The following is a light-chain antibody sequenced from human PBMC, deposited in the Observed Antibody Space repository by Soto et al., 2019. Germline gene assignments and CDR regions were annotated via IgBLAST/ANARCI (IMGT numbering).Light chain of an antibody. CDR3: SSTLLYV. CDR1: SSDVGGYNY. CDR2: DVS. V-gene: IGLV2-14*01. Sequence: SALTQPASVSGSPGQSITISCTGTSSDVGGYNYVSWYQQHPGKAPKLMIYDVSNRPSGVSNRCSGSKSGNTASLTISGLQAEDEADYTSSSTLLYVFGTGTKLTVL. J-gene: IGLJ1*01.